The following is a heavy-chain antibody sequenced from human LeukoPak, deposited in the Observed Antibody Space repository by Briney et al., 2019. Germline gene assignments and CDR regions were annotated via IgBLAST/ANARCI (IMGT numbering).Heavy chain of an antibody. CDR2: IWYDGSNK. CDR1: GFTFSSYG. V-gene: IGHV3-33*01. J-gene: IGHJ4*02. D-gene: IGHD3-22*01. Sequence: GGSLRLSCAASGFTFSSYGMHWVRQAPGKGLEWVAVIWYDGSNKYYADSVKGRFTISRDNAKNTLYLQMNSLRAEDTAVYYCARDPPNHYYDSSGLPDYWGQGTLVTVSS. CDR3: ARDPPNHYYDSSGLPDY.